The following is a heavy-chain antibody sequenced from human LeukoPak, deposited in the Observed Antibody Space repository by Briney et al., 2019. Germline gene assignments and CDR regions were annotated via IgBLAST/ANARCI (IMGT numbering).Heavy chain of an antibody. CDR3: AKSHYDFWSGQYYFDY. CDR2: ISGSGGST. V-gene: IGHV3-23*01. CDR1: GITFSSYA. Sequence: GGSLRLSCAASGITFSSYAMSWVSQAPGKGLEWVPAISGSGGSTYYADSVKGRFTISRDNSKNTLYLQMNSLRAEDTAAYYCAKSHYDFWSGQYYFDYWGQGTLVTVSS. D-gene: IGHD3-3*01. J-gene: IGHJ4*02.